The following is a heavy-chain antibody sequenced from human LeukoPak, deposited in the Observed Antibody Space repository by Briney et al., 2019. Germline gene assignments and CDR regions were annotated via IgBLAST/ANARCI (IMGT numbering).Heavy chain of an antibody. Sequence: SQTLSLTCTVSGGSISSGGYYWSWLRQPPGTGLEWIGYNYYSGSTYYNPSLKSRVTISVDTSKNQFSLKLSSVTAADTAVYYCARAMVRGVTIFDYWGQGTLVTVSS. CDR3: ARAMVRGVTIFDY. CDR2: NYYSGST. D-gene: IGHD3-10*01. V-gene: IGHV4-30-4*08. CDR1: GGSISSGGYY. J-gene: IGHJ4*02.